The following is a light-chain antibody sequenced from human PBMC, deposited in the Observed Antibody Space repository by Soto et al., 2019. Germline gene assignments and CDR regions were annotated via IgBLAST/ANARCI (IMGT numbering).Light chain of an antibody. Sequence: IVLTQSPCTLSLSPRARATLSCRASQSVTKNNLNWYQQKPGQAPRLLIYGASIRATGIPARFSGSGSGTDFTLTISSLEPEDFAVYYCQQRSNWPPLTFGGGTKVDI. CDR1: QSVTKNN. CDR3: QQRSNWPPLT. J-gene: IGKJ4*01. CDR2: GAS. V-gene: IGKV3-11*01.